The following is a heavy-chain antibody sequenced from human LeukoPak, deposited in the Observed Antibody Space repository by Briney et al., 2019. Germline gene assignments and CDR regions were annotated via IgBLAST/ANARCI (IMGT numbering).Heavy chain of an antibody. CDR1: GYSFTSYD. CDR2: MNSNSGAT. Sequence: ASVKVSCKASGYSFTSYDINWVRQAPGQGLEWMGWMNSNSGATDNVQKFQGRVTITRDTSITTAYMELSSLTSDDTAVYYCARSGFGGGVSFDPWGQGTLVTVSS. V-gene: IGHV1-8*01. CDR3: ARSGFGGGVSFDP. J-gene: IGHJ5*02. D-gene: IGHD2-15*01.